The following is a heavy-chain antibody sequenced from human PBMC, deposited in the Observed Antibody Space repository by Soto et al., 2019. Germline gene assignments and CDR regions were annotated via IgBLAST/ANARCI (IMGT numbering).Heavy chain of an antibody. CDR2: IVVGSGNT. J-gene: IGHJ4*02. V-gene: IGHV1-58*01. Sequence: SVKVSCKASGFTFTSSAVQWVRQARGQRLEWIGWIVVGSGNTNYAQKFQERVTITRDMSTSTAYMELSSLRSEDTAVYYCAADPRGCSGGSCYNFDYWGQGTLVTVSS. D-gene: IGHD2-15*01. CDR3: AADPRGCSGGSCYNFDY. CDR1: GFTFTSSA.